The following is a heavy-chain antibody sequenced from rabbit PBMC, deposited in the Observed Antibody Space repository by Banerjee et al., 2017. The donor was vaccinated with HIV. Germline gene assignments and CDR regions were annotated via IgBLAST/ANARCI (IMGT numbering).Heavy chain of an antibody. D-gene: IGHD4-2*01. V-gene: IGHV1S45*01. CDR2: IYAGSSGST. Sequence: QEQLKESGGGLVQPGGSLTLTCKASGIDFSSNYYMCWVRQAPGKGLEWIACIYAGSSGSTYYASWAKGRFTISKTSSTTVTLLMTSLTAADTATYFCAREDAGYAGAGHARSFNLWGPGTLVTVS. CDR1: GIDFSSNYY. CDR3: AREDAGYAGAGHARSFNL. J-gene: IGHJ4*01.